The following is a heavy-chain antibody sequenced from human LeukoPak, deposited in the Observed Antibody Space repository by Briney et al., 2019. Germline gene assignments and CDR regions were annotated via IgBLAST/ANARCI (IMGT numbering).Heavy chain of an antibody. CDR3: ATDRGSGYDWNY. D-gene: IGHD5-12*01. J-gene: IGHJ4*02. V-gene: IGHV1-24*01. CDR2: FDPEDGET. CDR1: GYTFTELS. Sequence: ASVKVSCKVSGYTFTELSMHWVRQAPGKGLEWMGGFDPEDGETIYAQKFQGRVTMTEDTSTDTAYMELSSLRSEDTAVYYCATDRGSGYDWNYWGQGTLVTVSS.